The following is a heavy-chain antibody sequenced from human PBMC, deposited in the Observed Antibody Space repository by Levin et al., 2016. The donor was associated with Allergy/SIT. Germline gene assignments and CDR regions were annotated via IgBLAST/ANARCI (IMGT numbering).Heavy chain of an antibody. CDR2: IDPSDSYT. V-gene: IGHV5-10-1*01. J-gene: IGHJ3*02. Sequence: VRQMPGKGLEWMGRIDPSDSYTNYSPSFQGHVTISADKSISTAYLQWSGLKASDTAMYYCCCSDAFDIWGQGTMVTVSS. D-gene: IGHD3-10*02. CDR3: CCSDAFDI.